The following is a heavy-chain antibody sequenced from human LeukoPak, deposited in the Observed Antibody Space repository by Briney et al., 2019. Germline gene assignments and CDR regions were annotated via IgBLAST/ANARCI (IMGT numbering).Heavy chain of an antibody. CDR1: GGSFSGYY. D-gene: IGHD3-10*01. CDR2: INHSGST. CDR3: AREIYGSGSYYVQNWFDP. J-gene: IGHJ5*02. V-gene: IGHV4-34*01. Sequence: SETLSLTCAVYGGSFSGYYWSWIRQPPGKGLEWIGEINHSGSTNYNPSLKSRVTISVDTSKNQFSLKLSSVTAADTAVYYCAREIYGSGSYYVQNWFDPWGQGTLVTVSS.